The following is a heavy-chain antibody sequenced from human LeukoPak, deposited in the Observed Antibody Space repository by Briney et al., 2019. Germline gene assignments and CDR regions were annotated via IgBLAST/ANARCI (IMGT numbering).Heavy chain of an antibody. CDR3: ARALYDSSGYYADY. Sequence: GGSLRLSCAASGFTFSDYYMSWIRQAPGKGLEWVSYISSSGSTIYYADSVKGRFTLSRDNAKNSLYLQMNSLRAEDTAVYYCARALYDSSGYYADYWGQGTLVTVSS. CDR2: ISSSGSTI. D-gene: IGHD3-22*01. V-gene: IGHV3-11*04. CDR1: GFTFSDYY. J-gene: IGHJ4*02.